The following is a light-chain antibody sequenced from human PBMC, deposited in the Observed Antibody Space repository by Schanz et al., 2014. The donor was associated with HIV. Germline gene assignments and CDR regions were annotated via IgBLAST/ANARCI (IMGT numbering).Light chain of an antibody. J-gene: IGLJ2*01. CDR3: SSYTTNRTVT. V-gene: IGLV2-14*03. CDR2: DVN. CDR1: SSDIGDDNY. Sequence: QSALTQPASVSGSPGQSITLSCAGSSSDIGDDNYVSWYQQHAGAAPKLIIYDVNERPSGVSHRFSASKSGNTAFLTISGLQAEDEADYYCSSYTTNRTVTFGGGTKLTVL.